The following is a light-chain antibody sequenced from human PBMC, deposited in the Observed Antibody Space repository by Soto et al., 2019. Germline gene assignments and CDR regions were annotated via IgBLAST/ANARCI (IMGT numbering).Light chain of an antibody. J-gene: IGLJ1*01. CDR2: DNN. CDR3: GTWDTTLRLYV. CDR1: ASNIGNNY. V-gene: IGLV1-51*01. Sequence: QSVLTQPPSVSAAPGQTVTISCSGSASNIGNNYVSWYQQLPGTAPKLLIYDNNQRPSGIPDRFSGSKSGTSANLGISGLQTGDEAEYYCGTWDTTLRLYVFGTGTKVTVL.